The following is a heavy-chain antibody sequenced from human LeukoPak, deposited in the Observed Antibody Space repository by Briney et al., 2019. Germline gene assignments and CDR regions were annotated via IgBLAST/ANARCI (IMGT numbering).Heavy chain of an antibody. CDR3: ARVPFYDSSGYYSPPFDY. J-gene: IGHJ4*02. V-gene: IGHV1-2*02. CDR2: INPNRGGT. D-gene: IGHD3-22*01. Sequence: ASVKVSCKASGYTFTGYYMHWVRQAPGQGLEWMGWINPNRGGTNYAQKFQGRVTMTRDTSISTAYMELSRLRSDDTAVYYCARVPFYDSSGYYSPPFDYWGQGTLVTVSS. CDR1: GYTFTGYY.